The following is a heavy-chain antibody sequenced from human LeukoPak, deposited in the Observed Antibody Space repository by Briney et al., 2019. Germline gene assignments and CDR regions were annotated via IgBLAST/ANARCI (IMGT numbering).Heavy chain of an antibody. V-gene: IGHV3-7*03. J-gene: IGHJ6*02. D-gene: IGHD3-16*01. Sequence: GGSLRLSCAASGFTFSSYWMNWARQAPGKGLEWVASINHNGNVNYYVDFVRGRFTISRDNAKNSLYLQMSNLRAEDTAVYFCARGGGLDVWGQGATVTVSS. CDR2: INHNGNVN. CDR3: ARGGGLDV. CDR1: GFTFSSYW.